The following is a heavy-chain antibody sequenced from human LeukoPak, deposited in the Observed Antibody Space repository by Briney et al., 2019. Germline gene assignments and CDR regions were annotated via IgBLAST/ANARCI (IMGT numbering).Heavy chain of an antibody. CDR1: GFMFSKTG. Sequence: QSGGSLRLSCAASGFMFSKTGVHWVRQAPGKGLEWVAAISDGSDKYYAASLKGRFTISRDNSKNTLYLQINSLRAEDTAVFYCAIDGYSYGYYFDYWGQGTLVTVSS. V-gene: IGHV3-30*03. J-gene: IGHJ4*02. CDR3: AIDGYSYGYYFDY. CDR2: ISDGSDK. D-gene: IGHD5-18*01.